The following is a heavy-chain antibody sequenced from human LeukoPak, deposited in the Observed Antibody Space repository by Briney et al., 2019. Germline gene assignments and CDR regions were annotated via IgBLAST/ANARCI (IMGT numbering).Heavy chain of an antibody. J-gene: IGHJ3*02. CDR2: IKEDEGEK. V-gene: IGHV3-7*01. CDR3: ARDITYYFESSGSYYDAHDI. D-gene: IGHD3-22*01. Sequence: EGSLRLSCTASGFTLSSYWMTWVRQAPGKGLEWVANIKEDEGEKNYVDSVKGRFSISRDNAKNSLYLQMYSLRAEDTAVYYCARDITYYFESSGSYYDAHDIWGQGTKVTVSS. CDR1: GFTLSSYW.